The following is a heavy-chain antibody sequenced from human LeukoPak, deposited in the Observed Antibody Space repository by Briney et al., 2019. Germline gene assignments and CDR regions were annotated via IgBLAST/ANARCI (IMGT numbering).Heavy chain of an antibody. J-gene: IGHJ4*02. D-gene: IGHD4-17*01. V-gene: IGHV4-39*01. CDR2: IYYSGST. Sequence: PSETLSLTCTVSGGSISSSSYYWGWIRQPPGKGLEWIGSIYYSGSTYYNPSLKSRVTISVDTSKNQFSLKLSSVTAADTAVYYCARHAPARYGDYPPFDYWGQGTLVTVSS. CDR1: GGSISSSSYY. CDR3: ARHAPARYGDYPPFDY.